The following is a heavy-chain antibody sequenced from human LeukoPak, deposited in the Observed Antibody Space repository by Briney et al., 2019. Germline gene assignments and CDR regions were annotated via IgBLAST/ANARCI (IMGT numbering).Heavy chain of an antibody. J-gene: IGHJ6*02. Sequence: GGSLRLSCAASGFTFSSYGMHWVRQAPGKGLEWVAVISYDGSNKYYADSVKGRFTISRDNSKNTLYLQMNSLRAEDTAVYYCARTVAGPYYYYGMDVWGQGTTVTVSS. V-gene: IGHV3-30*03. D-gene: IGHD6-19*01. CDR1: GFTFSSYG. CDR3: ARTVAGPYYYYGMDV. CDR2: ISYDGSNK.